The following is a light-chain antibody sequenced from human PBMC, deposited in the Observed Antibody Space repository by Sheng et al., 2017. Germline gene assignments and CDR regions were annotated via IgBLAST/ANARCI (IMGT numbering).Light chain of an antibody. CDR2: GAS. CDR3: QQYDSLPLT. Sequence: DIQMTQSPSSLSASVEDRVTITCQASQDISNYLNWYQQKPGKAPRLLIYGASDLETGVPSRFSGSGSGTDFTFTISSLQPEDIATYYCQQYDSLPLTFGGGTKVEI. J-gene: IGKJ4*01. CDR1: QDISNY. V-gene: IGKV1-33*01.